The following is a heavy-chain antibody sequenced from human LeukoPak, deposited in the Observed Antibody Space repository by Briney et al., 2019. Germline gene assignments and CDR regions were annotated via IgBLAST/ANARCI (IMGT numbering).Heavy chain of an antibody. J-gene: IGHJ4*02. CDR1: GFTLSGYW. CDR2: INGDGSTT. D-gene: IGHD6-13*01. V-gene: IGHV3-74*01. Sequence: GGSLRLSCAASGFTLSGYWMHWVRQPPGKGLVWVSRINGDGSTTNYADSVKGRFTISRDNAKNTLYLQMNSLRAEDTAIYYCARVHSSSWPSFDQWGQGTLVTVSS. CDR3: ARVHSSSWPSFDQ.